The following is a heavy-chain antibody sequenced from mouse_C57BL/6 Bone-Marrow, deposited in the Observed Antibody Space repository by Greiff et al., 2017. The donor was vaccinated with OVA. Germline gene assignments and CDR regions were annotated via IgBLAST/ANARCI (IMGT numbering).Heavy chain of an antibody. CDR2: ISSGGSYT. V-gene: IGHV5-6*01. CDR3: AGSRYDGSSPFAY. CDR1: GFTFSSYG. Sequence: EVKLMESGGDLVKPGGSLKLSCAASGFTFSSYGMSWVRQTPDKRLEWVATISSGGSYTYYPDSVKGRFTISRDNAKNTLYLQMSSLKSEDTAMYYCAGSRYDGSSPFAYWGQGTLVTVSA. D-gene: IGHD1-1*01. J-gene: IGHJ3*01.